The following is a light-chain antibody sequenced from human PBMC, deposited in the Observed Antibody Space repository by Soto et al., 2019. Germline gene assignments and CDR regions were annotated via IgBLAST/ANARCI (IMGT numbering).Light chain of an antibody. Sequence: EIVLTQSPATLSLSPGERATLSCRASQSVSSYLAWYQQKPGQAPRLLIYDASNRATGIPARFSGSGSGTDFTLTISSLEPEDFAVYYCQQRSNWPPYTFGQGPKVDIK. CDR3: QQRSNWPPYT. CDR2: DAS. J-gene: IGKJ2*01. CDR1: QSVSSY. V-gene: IGKV3-11*01.